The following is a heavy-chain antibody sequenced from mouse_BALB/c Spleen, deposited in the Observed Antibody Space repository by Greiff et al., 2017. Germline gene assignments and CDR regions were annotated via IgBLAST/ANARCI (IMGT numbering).Heavy chain of an antibody. CDR1: GYSITSGYY. V-gene: IGHV3-6*02. CDR2: ISYDGSN. CDR3: ARGGVTIDY. Sequence: ESGPGLVKPSQSLSLTCSVTGYSITSGYYWNWIRQFPGNKLEWMGYISYDGSNNYNPSLKNRISITRDTSKNQFFLKLNSVTTEDTATYYCARGGVTIDYWGQGTTLTVSA. D-gene: IGHD2-1*01. J-gene: IGHJ2*01.